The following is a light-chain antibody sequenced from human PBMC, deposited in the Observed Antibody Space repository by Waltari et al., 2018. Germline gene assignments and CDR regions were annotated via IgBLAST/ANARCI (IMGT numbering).Light chain of an antibody. J-gene: IGKJ1*01. CDR3: QQYISYSWT. CDR2: KAS. Sequence: DIQMTQSPSPLSASVGDRVTITCRASQSISSWLAWYQQKPGKAPKLLIYKASSLESGVPSRFSGSGSGTEFTLTISSLQPDDFATYYCQQYISYSWTFGQGTKVEIK. V-gene: IGKV1-5*03. CDR1: QSISSW.